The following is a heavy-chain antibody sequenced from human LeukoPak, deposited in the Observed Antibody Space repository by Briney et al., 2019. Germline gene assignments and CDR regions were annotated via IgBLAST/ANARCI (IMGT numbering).Heavy chain of an antibody. D-gene: IGHD6-13*01. CDR1: GFTFSSYW. Sequence: PGGSLRLSCAASGFTFSSYWMHWVRHAPGKGLVWVSRINSDGSSTSYADSVKGRFTVSRDNAKNTLYLQMNSLRAEDTAVYYCARGNIAAAGIHYWGQGTLVTVSS. V-gene: IGHV3-74*01. CDR2: INSDGSST. J-gene: IGHJ4*02. CDR3: ARGNIAAAGIHY.